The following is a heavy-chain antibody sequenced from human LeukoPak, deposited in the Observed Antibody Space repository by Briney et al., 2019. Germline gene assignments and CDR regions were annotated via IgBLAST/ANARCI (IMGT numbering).Heavy chain of an antibody. D-gene: IGHD3-9*01. CDR3: ARDRNDILTGDYFDY. CDR2: IYYSGST. J-gene: IGHJ4*02. V-gene: IGHV4-59*12. CDR1: GGSISSYY. Sequence: SETLSLTCTVSGGSISSYYWSWIRQPPGKGLEWLGYIYYSGSTNYNPSLKSRVTISVDTSKNQFSLKLSSVTAADTAVYYCARDRNDILTGDYFDYWGQGTLVTVSS.